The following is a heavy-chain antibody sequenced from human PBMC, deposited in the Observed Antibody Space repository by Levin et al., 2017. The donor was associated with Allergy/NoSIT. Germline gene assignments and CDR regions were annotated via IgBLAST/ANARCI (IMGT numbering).Heavy chain of an antibody. CDR1: GFTFSSYS. CDR3: ARDTRGGRKRGYSGYDFLNWFDP. CDR2: ISSSSSYI. V-gene: IGHV3-21*01. Sequence: GGSLRLSCAASGFTFSSYSMNWVRQAPGKGLEWVSSISSSSSYIYYADSVKGRFTISRDNAKNSLYLQMNSLRAEDTAVYYCARDTRGGRKRGYSGYDFLNWFDPWGQGTLVTVSS. J-gene: IGHJ5*02. D-gene: IGHD5-12*01.